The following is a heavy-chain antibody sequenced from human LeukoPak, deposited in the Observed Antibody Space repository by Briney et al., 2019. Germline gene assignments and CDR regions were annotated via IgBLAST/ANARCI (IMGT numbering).Heavy chain of an antibody. V-gene: IGHV3-74*01. CDR2: INPDGRTT. CDR3: AKVDGSGNSIFDY. D-gene: IGHD3-22*01. Sequence: PGGSLRLSCAASGFTFNTYWMHWVRQAPGKGLVWVSRINPDGRTTNYADSVKGRFTISRDNAKNTLYLQMNSLRVGDTATYYCAKVDGSGNSIFDYWGQGTLVPVSS. CDR1: GFTFNTYW. J-gene: IGHJ4*02.